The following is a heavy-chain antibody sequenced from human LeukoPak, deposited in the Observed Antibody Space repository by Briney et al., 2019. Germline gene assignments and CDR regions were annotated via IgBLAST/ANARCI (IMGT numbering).Heavy chain of an antibody. J-gene: IGHJ4*02. Sequence: SVNVSCKASGYTFTSYGISWVRQAPGQGLEWMGGIIPIFGTANYAQKFQGRVTITADESTSTAYMELSSLRSEDTAVYYCARDSVSLGNSGSYPEPDYWGQGTLVTVSS. CDR1: GYTFTSYG. CDR2: IIPIFGTA. CDR3: ARDSVSLGNSGSYPEPDY. V-gene: IGHV1-69*13. D-gene: IGHD1-26*01.